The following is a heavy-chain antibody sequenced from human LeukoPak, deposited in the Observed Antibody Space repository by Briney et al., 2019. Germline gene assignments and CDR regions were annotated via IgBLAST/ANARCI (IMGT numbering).Heavy chain of an antibody. CDR1: GGTFSNYV. D-gene: IGHD5-18*01. J-gene: IGHJ3*02. CDR2: IIPIFGTA. CDR3: ARENSGDTATDAFDI. V-gene: IGHV1-69*05. Sequence: GASVKVSCKASGGTFSNYVISWVRQAPGQGLEWMGGIIPIFGTANYAQKFQGRVTITTNESTSTAYMELSSLRSEDTAVYYCARENSGDTATDAFDIWGQGTMVTVSS.